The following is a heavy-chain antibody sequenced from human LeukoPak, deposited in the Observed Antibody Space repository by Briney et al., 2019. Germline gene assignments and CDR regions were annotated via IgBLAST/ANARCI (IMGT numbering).Heavy chain of an antibody. V-gene: IGHV3-9*01. CDR3: AKDLSADQGYYGMDV. CDR1: GFTFEDYA. J-gene: IGHJ6*02. Sequence: SLRLSCAASGFTFEDYAMHWVRQAPGKGREWVAGISWNSGSIGYAASVKGRFTISRDNAKNSLYLHMNSLRADDTAFYYCAKDLSADQGYYGMDVWGQGTTVLVSS. CDR2: ISWNSGSI. D-gene: IGHD2-2*01.